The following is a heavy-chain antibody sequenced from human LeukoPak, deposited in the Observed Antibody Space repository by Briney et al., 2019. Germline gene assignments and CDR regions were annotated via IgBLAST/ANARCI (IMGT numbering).Heavy chain of an antibody. V-gene: IGHV1-18*01. Sequence: ASEKVPCKASGYTFTSCGISWVRQPPAQEREGMGWISAYNGNTTSAQKLQGRVTMTTDTSTSPAYMELRSLRSDDTAVYYCARVGRGYDFFDYWGQGTLVTVSS. CDR2: ISAYNGNT. CDR1: GYTFTSCG. J-gene: IGHJ4*02. CDR3: ARVGRGYDFFDY. D-gene: IGHD5-12*01.